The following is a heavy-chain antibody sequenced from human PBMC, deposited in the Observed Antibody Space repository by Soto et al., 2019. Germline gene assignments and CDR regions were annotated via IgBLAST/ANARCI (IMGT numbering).Heavy chain of an antibody. CDR3: ARDGPRRYYDSSGRYNWFDP. J-gene: IGHJ5*02. D-gene: IGHD3-22*01. Sequence: SETLSLTCTVSGGSISSGGYYWSWIRQHPGKGLEWIGCIYYSGSTYYNPSLKSRVTISVDTSKNQFSLKLSSVTAADTAVYYCARDGPRRYYDSSGRYNWFDPWGQGTLVTVSS. CDR1: GGSISSGGYY. CDR2: IYYSGST. V-gene: IGHV4-31*03.